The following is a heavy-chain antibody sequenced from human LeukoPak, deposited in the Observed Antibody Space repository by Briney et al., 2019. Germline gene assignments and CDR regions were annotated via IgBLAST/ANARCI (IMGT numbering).Heavy chain of an antibody. CDR2: ISSSSSCI. J-gene: IGHJ6*03. D-gene: IGHD5-18*01. V-gene: IGHV3-21*01. Sequence: GGSLRLSCAASGFTFSSYSMNWVRQAPGKGLEWVSSISSSSSCIYYADSVKGRFTISRDNAKNSLYLQMNSLRAEDTAVYYCARVGYSYGPTSYYYYMDVWGKGTTVTVSS. CDR3: ARVGYSYGPTSYYYYMDV. CDR1: GFTFSSYS.